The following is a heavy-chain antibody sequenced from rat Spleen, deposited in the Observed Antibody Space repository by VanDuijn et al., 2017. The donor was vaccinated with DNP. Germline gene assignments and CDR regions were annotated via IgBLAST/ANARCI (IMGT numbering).Heavy chain of an antibody. Sequence: QIQLQQSGAELAKTGSSVKISCKASGYSFTTYYIGWIKQTTGQGLDYIGYIDAGSGSTNYNEKFRGKATLTVDKSSSTAFLQLSSLTPDDSAVYYCATDGYGTYGDWFAFWGQGTLVTVSS. V-gene: IGHV1-43*01. CDR3: ATDGYGTYGDWFAF. D-gene: IGHD2-1*01. CDR1: GYSFTTYY. CDR2: IDAGSGST. J-gene: IGHJ3*01.